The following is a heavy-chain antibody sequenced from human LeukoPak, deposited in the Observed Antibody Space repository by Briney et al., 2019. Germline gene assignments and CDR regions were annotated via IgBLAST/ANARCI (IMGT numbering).Heavy chain of an antibody. CDR3: AREGDFSSSPFDY. Sequence: SVKVSCKASGGTFSSYTSSWVRQAPGQGLEWMGRIIPILGIANYAQKFQGRVTITADRSTSTAYMELSSLRSEDTAVYYCAREGDFSSSPFDYWGQGTLVTVSS. D-gene: IGHD2-21*02. J-gene: IGHJ4*02. V-gene: IGHV1-69*04. CDR2: IIPILGIA. CDR1: GGTFSSYT.